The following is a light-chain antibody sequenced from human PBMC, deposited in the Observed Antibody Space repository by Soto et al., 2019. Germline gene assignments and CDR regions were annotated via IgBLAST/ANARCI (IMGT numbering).Light chain of an antibody. Sequence: EIVLTQSPGTLSLSPGERATLSCRASQSISSSFLAWYQLRPGQSPRLIIYGASSRATGIPDRFSGSGSGTDFTLTISRLDLEDSAFYYCQQYVTSSWTFGQGTKVEIK. CDR3: QQYVTSSWT. CDR1: QSISSSF. J-gene: IGKJ1*01. CDR2: GAS. V-gene: IGKV3-20*01.